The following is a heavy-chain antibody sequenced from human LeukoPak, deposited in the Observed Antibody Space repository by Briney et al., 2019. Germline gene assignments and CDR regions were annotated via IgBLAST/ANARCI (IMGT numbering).Heavy chain of an antibody. CDR2: ISAYNGNT. D-gene: IGHD2-21*02. Sequence: EASVKVSCKASGYTFTSYGISWVRQAPGQGREWMGWISAYNGNTNYAQKLQGRVTMTTDTSTSTAYIELMSLRSDDTAVYYCASRGLGSGGDLNYFYYWGQGTLVTVSS. J-gene: IGHJ4*02. CDR1: GYTFTSYG. V-gene: IGHV1-18*04. CDR3: ASRGLGSGGDLNYFYY.